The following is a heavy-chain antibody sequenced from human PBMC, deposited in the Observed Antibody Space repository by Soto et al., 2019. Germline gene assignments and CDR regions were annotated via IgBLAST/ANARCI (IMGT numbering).Heavy chain of an antibody. CDR2: ISSSSSYI. CDR1: GFTFSSYS. CDR3: ARDLPESPRSVATLDAFDI. D-gene: IGHD5-12*01. V-gene: IGHV3-21*01. Sequence: GGSLRLSCAASGFTFSSYSMNWVRQAPGKGLEWVSSISSSSSYIYYADSVKGRFTISRDNAKNSLYLQMNSLRAEDTAVYYCARDLPESPRSVATLDAFDIWGQGTMVTV. J-gene: IGHJ3*02.